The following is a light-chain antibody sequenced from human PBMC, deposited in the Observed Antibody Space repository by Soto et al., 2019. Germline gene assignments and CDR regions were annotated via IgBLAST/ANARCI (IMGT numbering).Light chain of an antibody. V-gene: IGKV3-15*01. CDR1: QSISNN. CDR2: RTS. Sequence: ETVMTQSPATLSVSPGERATLSCRASQSISNNLAWYQQKPGQAPRLIMFRTSTRATGVPARFSGSGSGTEFNITISSLQSEAFAVYYCQQYNNWTRATFGGGTKVDI. J-gene: IGKJ4*01. CDR3: QQYNNWTRAT.